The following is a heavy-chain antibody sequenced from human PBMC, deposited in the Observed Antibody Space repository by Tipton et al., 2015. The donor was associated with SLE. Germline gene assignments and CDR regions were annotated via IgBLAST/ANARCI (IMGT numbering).Heavy chain of an antibody. J-gene: IGHJ6*02. CDR1: GGSISHFY. D-gene: IGHD3-10*01. CDR2: IYYSGTT. Sequence: TLSLTCSVSGGSISHFYWSRIRQPPGKGLEWIAYIYYSGTTNYNPSLKSRVSISVDTSKNHFSLNLYSVTAADTAVYYCARGSRGVGFDVWGHGTTVIVSS. CDR3: ARGSRGVGFDV. V-gene: IGHV4-59*01.